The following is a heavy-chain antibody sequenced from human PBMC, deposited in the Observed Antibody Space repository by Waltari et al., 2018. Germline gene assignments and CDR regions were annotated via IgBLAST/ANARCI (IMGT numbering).Heavy chain of an antibody. V-gene: IGHV1-2*06. D-gene: IGHD2-2*01. CDR2: VITNSGDT. Sequence: QVQLVQSGAEVKTPGASVKVSCKAYGYSFTGYYIHWGRQAPGQGLEWMGRVITNSGDTNYAQKFQGRVTLTRDTSTSTGYMQLSGLRSDDTALYYCARDPAGDGFYYFDYWGQGSLVTVSS. CDR1: GYSFTGYY. CDR3: ARDPAGDGFYYFDY. J-gene: IGHJ4*02.